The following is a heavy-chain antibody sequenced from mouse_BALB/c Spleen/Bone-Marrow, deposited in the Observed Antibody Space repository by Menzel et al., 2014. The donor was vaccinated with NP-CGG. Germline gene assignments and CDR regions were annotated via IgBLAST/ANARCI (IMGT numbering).Heavy chain of an antibody. CDR1: GFTFSSYY. D-gene: IGHD2-14*01. J-gene: IGHJ2*01. Sequence: EVMLVESGGGLVKLGGSLKLSCAASGFTFSSYYMSWVRQTPEKRLELVAAINSNGGSTYYPGTVKGRFTISRDNAKNTLYLQMSSLKSEDTALYYCARQGYPYFDYWGQGTTLTVSS. V-gene: IGHV5-6-2*01. CDR2: INSNGGST. CDR3: ARQGYPYFDY.